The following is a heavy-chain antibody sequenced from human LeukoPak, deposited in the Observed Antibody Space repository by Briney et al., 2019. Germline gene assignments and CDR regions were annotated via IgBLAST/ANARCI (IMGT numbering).Heavy chain of an antibody. CDR3: ARAGYCSGGSSYGSDY. D-gene: IGHD2-15*01. CDR2: IRSGSTYL. J-gene: IGHJ4*02. CDR1: GFTFSTYS. Sequence: SGGSLRLSCEASGFTFSTYSMNWVRQAPGKGLEWVSSIRSGSTYLYYADSVKGRFTISRDDAKNSLYLQMNSLRAEDTAVYYCARAGYCSGGSSYGSDYWGQGTLVSVSS. V-gene: IGHV3-21*01.